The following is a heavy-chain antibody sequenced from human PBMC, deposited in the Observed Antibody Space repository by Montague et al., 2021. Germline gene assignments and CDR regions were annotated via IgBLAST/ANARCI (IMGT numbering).Heavy chain of an antibody. J-gene: IGHJ5*02. CDR1: GASITSNIYY. D-gene: IGHD6-13*01. Sequence: SETLSLTCTVSGASITSNIYYWGWTRQSPGKGLEWIGSIYYSGNSFYQPSLKSRITMAVDTSKNQFSLKLSSVTAADTAIYYCARVFSSWYVGWFDPWGQGTQVTVSS. CDR2: IYYSGNS. CDR3: ARVFSSWYVGWFDP. V-gene: IGHV4-39*07.